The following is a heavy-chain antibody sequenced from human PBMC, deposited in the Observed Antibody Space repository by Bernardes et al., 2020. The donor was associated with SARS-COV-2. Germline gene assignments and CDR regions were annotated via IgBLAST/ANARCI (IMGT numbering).Heavy chain of an antibody. J-gene: IGHJ4*02. D-gene: IGHD2-2*01. V-gene: IGHV3-30*04. CDR1: GFTFSSYA. CDR3: ASSWTGYCSSTSCRSFYYFDY. CDR2: ISYDGSNK. Sequence: GGSLRLSCAATGFTFSSYAMHWVRQAPGKGLEWVAVISYDGSNKYYADSVKGRCTNSRDNSKNTLYLQMNSLRAKDTAVYYCASSWTGYCSSTSCRSFYYFDYWGQGTLVTVSS.